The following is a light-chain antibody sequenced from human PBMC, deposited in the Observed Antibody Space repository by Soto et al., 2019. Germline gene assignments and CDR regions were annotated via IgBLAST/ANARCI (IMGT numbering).Light chain of an antibody. CDR1: QSIGSD. CDR3: QQYNSWPLT. Sequence: EIVMTQSPATLSVSAGERATISCRASQSIGSDLAWYQQKPGQAPKLVIYDIFTRAAGGPTRISGSGSGTEFTLTISSLQSEDFAGYYCQQYNSWPLTFGGGTKVDIK. J-gene: IGKJ4*02. V-gene: IGKV3D-15*01. CDR2: DIF.